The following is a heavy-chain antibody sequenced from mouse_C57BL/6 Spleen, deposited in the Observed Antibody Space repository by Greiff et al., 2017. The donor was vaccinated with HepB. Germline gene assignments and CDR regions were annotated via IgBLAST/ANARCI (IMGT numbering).Heavy chain of an antibody. CDR3: AREEIYYYGSSYLDY. CDR1: GYTFTSYW. D-gene: IGHD1-1*01. J-gene: IGHJ2*01. V-gene: IGHV1-55*01. Sequence: QVQLQQPGAELVKPGASVKMSCKASGYTFTSYWITWVKQRPGQGLEWIGDIYPGSGSTNYNEKFKSKATLTVDTSSSTAYMQLSSLTSEDSAVYYCAREEIYYYGSSYLDYWGQGTTLTVSS. CDR2: IYPGSGST.